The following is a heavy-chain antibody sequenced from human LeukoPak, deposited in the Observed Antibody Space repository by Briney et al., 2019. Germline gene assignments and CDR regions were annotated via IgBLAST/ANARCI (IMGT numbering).Heavy chain of an antibody. CDR3: VKGYCSSISCSLIDY. V-gene: IGHV3-64D*06. D-gene: IGHD2-2*01. Sequence: GSLRLSCSASGFTLSRYGMHWVRQAPGKGLEYVSGISSNGGSTNYADSVKGRFTISRDNSKNTLHLQMSSLRAEDTAVYYCVKGYCSSISCSLIDYGGQGTLVTVSS. CDR1: GFTLSRYG. CDR2: ISSNGGST. J-gene: IGHJ4*02.